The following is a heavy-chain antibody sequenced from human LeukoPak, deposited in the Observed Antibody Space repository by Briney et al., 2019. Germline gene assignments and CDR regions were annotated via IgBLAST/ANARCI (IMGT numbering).Heavy chain of an antibody. V-gene: IGHV1-3*03. D-gene: IGHD5-12*01. CDR1: GYTFTSYA. CDR2: INAGNGNT. CDR3: AREGLDIVATGYYYYMDV. J-gene: IGHJ6*03. Sequence: ASVKVSCKASGYTFTSYAMHWVRQAPGQRLEWMGWINAGNGNTKYSQEFQGRVTITRDTSASTAYMELSSLRSEDMAVYYCAREGLDIVATGYYYYMDVWGKGTTVTVSS.